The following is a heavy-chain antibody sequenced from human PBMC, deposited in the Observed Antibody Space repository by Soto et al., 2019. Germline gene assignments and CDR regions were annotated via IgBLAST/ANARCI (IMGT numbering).Heavy chain of an antibody. D-gene: IGHD6-6*01. J-gene: IGHJ4*02. CDR3: ARDGLSSSSSFDY. CDR2: IYPGDSDT. CDR1: GYSFTDYW. Sequence: EVQLVQSGAEVTKPGESLKISCKASGYSFTDYWIGWVRQMPGKGLEWMGIIYPGDSDTKYSPSFQGQVTMSADKSISTAYLQWNSLKASDTVMYYCARDGLSSSSSFDYWGQGTLVTVSS. V-gene: IGHV5-51*01.